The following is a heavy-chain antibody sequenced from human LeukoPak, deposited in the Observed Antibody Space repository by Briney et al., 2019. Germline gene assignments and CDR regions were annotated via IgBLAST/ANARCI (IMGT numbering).Heavy chain of an antibody. D-gene: IGHD3-9*01. CDR3: ARSESKYYDILTGYSGSTWFDP. J-gene: IGHJ5*02. V-gene: IGHV4-34*01. CDR1: GGSFSGYY. Sequence: SETLSLTCAVYGGSFSGYYWSWIRQPPGKGLEWIGEINHSGSTNYNPSLKSRVTISVDRSKNQFSLKLSSVTAADTAVYYCARSESKYYDILTGYSGSTWFDPWGQGTLVTVSS. CDR2: INHSGST.